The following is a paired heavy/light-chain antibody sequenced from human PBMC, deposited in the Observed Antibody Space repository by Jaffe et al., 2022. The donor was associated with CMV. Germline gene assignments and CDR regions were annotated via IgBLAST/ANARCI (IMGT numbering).Heavy chain of an antibody. CDR2: IIPIFGTA. CDR1: GGTFSSYA. Sequence: QVQLVQSGAEVKKPGSSVKVSCKASGGTFSSYAISWVRQAPGQGLEWMGGIIPIFGTANYAQKFQGRVTITADESTSTAYMELSSLRSEDTAVYYCARDGARYYYDSSGYYPFDYWGQGTLVTVSS. CDR3: ARDGARYYYDSSGYYPFDY. D-gene: IGHD3-22*01. V-gene: IGHV1-69*01. J-gene: IGHJ4*02.
Light chain of an antibody. Sequence: DIQMTQSPSTLSASVGDRVTITCRASQSISSWLAWYQQKPGKAPKLLIYKASSLESGVPSRFSGSGSGTEFTLTISSLQPDDFATYYCQQYNSYTWTFGQGTKVEIK. V-gene: IGKV1-5*03. CDR1: QSISSW. J-gene: IGKJ1*01. CDR2: KAS. CDR3: QQYNSYTWT.